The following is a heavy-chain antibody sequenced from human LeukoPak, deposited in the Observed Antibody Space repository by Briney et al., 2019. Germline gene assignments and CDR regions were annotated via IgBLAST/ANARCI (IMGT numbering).Heavy chain of an antibody. CDR1: GGTFSSYA. D-gene: IGHD5-24*01. Sequence: ASVKVSCKASGGTFSSYAISWVRQAPGQGLEWMGGIIPIFGTANYAQKFQGRVTITADKSTSTAYMELSSLRSEDTAVYYCARSRDGYNSDYREDWGQGTLVTVSS. V-gene: IGHV1-69*06. J-gene: IGHJ4*02. CDR2: IIPIFGTA. CDR3: ARSRDGYNSDYRED.